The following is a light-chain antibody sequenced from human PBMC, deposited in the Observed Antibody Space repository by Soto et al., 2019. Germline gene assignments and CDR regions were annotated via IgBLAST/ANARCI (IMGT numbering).Light chain of an antibody. CDR1: SGDVGGYNY. CDR2: EVH. CDR3: SSYTSSSTPFV. Sequence: QSALTQPASVSGSPGQSITISCTGTSGDVGGYNYVSWYQQYPGKAPKLMIFEVHNRPSGVSNRFSGSKSGNTASLTISGLQAEDEADYYCSSYTSSSTPFVFGTGTKVTVL. V-gene: IGLV2-14*01. J-gene: IGLJ1*01.